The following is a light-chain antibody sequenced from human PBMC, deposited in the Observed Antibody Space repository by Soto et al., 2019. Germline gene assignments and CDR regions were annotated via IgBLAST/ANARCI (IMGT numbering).Light chain of an antibody. J-gene: IGKJ4*01. CDR3: QQYGVSPT. CDR1: QSLNFNF. CDR2: AAS. Sequence: EIVLTQSPASMTMFXGERATVSXXASQSLNFNFLGWYQKKSGQAPRLLIYAASTRATGIPDRFSGSGSGIDFTLTISRLEPEDSAVYYCQQYGVSPTFGGGTKVDIK. V-gene: IGKV3-20*01.